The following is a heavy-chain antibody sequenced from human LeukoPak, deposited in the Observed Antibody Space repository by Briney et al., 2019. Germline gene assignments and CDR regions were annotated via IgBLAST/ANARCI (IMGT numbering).Heavy chain of an antibody. CDR1: GYTFTSYD. Sequence: ASVKVSCKASGYTFTSYDINWVRQATGQGLEWMGWMNPNSGNTGYAQKFQGRVTITRNASISTAYMELSSLRSEDTAVYYCARTDGAFSYFDYWGQGTLVTVSS. J-gene: IGHJ4*02. CDR3: ARTDGAFSYFDY. D-gene: IGHD5-24*01. CDR2: MNPNSGNT. V-gene: IGHV1-8*01.